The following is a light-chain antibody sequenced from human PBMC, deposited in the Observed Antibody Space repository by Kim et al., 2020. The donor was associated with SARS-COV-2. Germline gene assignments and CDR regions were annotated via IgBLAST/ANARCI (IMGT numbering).Light chain of an antibody. CDR2: DAS. Sequence: EIVMTKSQATLSLSPGERHTLSCRASQSVSSYLARYQQKPGQSPRLLIYDASNRATGIPARFIGSGSGTDFNLTISSLKPEDSAADYYKQRSTRSLPFAVRTKV. J-gene: IGKJ4*01. V-gene: IGKV3-11*01. CDR1: QSVSSY. CDR3: KQRSTRSLP.